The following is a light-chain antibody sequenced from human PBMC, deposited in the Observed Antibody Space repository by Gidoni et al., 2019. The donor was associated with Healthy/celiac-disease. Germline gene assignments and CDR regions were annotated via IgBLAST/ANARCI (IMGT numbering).Light chain of an antibody. CDR3: QQRSNWPPIT. J-gene: IGKJ5*01. Sequence: IVLTQSPATLSLSPGARATLSCRASQSLSSYLAWYQQKPGQAPRLLIYDASNRTTGSPARCSGSGAGTDFTLTISSLEPEDVAVYYCQQRSNWPPITFGQGTRLEIK. V-gene: IGKV3-11*01. CDR2: DAS. CDR1: QSLSSY.